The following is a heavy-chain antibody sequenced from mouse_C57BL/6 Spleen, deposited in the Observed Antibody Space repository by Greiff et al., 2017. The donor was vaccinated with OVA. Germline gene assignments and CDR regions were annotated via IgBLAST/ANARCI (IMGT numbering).Heavy chain of an antibody. CDR3: ARDGSSYKDY. D-gene: IGHD1-1*01. CDR1: GYTFTSYW. V-gene: IGHV1-55*01. CDR2: IYPGSGST. Sequence: QVQLKQSGAELVKPGASVKMSCKASGYTFTSYWITWVKQRPGQGLEWIGDIYPGSGSTNYNEKFKSKATLTVDTSSSTAYMQLSSLTSEDSAVYYCARDGSSYKDYWGQGTTLTVSS. J-gene: IGHJ2*01.